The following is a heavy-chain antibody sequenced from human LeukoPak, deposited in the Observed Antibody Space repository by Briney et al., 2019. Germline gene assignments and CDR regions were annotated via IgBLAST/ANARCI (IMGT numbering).Heavy chain of an antibody. D-gene: IGHD6-19*01. V-gene: IGHV3-21*01. CDR2: IGISSNKI. J-gene: IGHJ4*02. CDR1: GFTLRSYT. CDR3: ARDQDGWLHFDY. Sequence: GGSLRLSCAASGFTLRSYTMNWVRQAPGKGLEWVSSIGISSNKIYYADSVKGRFIISRDNAKNSVYLQMNSLRAEDTAVYYCARDQDGWLHFDYWGQGTLVTVSS.